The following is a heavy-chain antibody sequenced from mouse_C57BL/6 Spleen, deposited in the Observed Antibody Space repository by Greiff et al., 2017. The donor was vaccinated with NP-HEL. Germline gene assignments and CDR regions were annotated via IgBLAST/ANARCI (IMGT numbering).Heavy chain of an antibody. D-gene: IGHD1-1*01. CDR1: GYTFTDYN. J-gene: IGHJ3*01. CDR3: AKGITTGPWFAY. Sequence: EVQLQQSGPELVKPGASVKMSCKASGYTFTDYNMHWVKQSHGKSLEWIGYINPNNGGTSYNQKFKGKATLTVNKSSSTAYMELRSLTSEDSAVYYCAKGITTGPWFAYWGQGTLVTVSA. CDR2: INPNNGGT. V-gene: IGHV1-22*01.